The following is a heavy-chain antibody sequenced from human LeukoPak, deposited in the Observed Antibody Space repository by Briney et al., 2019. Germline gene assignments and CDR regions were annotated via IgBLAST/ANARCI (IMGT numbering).Heavy chain of an antibody. D-gene: IGHD3-22*01. V-gene: IGHV4-34*01. J-gene: IGHJ3*02. CDR3: ARMRRVPYYYDSSGYWVAFDI. CDR1: GGSFSGYY. Sequence: PSETLSLTCAVYGGSFSGYYWSWIRQPPGKGLEWIGEINHSGSTNYNPSLKSRVTISVDTSKNQFSLKLSSVTAADTAVYYCARMRRVPYYYDSSGYWVAFDIWGQGTMVTVSS. CDR2: INHSGST.